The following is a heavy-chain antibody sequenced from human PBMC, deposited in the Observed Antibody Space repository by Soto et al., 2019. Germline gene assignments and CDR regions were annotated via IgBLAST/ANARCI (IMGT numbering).Heavy chain of an antibody. J-gene: IGHJ4*02. D-gene: IGHD3-10*01. CDR3: AKVISTSGSSL. CDR2: ISGSGST. V-gene: IGHV3-23*01. CDR1: GFTFSTYA. Sequence: GGSLRLSCAASGFTFSTYAMTWVRQAPGKGLAWLSSISGSGSTYYADSVKGRSTISRDNSKNTLYLQMNSLRAGDTAVYYCAKVISTSGSSLWGRGTLVTVSS.